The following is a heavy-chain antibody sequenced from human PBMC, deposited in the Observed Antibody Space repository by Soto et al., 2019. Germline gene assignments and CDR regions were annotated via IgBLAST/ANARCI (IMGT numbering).Heavy chain of an antibody. V-gene: IGHV4-59*08. CDR1: GGSISSYY. D-gene: IGHD2-2*01. Sequence: SETLSLTCTVSGGSISSYYWSWIRQPPGKGLEWIGYIYYSGSTNYNPSLKSRVTISVGTSKNQFSLKLSSVTAADTAVYYCERQLVAGRFDPWGQGTLVTVSS. CDR3: ERQLVAGRFDP. J-gene: IGHJ5*02. CDR2: IYYSGST.